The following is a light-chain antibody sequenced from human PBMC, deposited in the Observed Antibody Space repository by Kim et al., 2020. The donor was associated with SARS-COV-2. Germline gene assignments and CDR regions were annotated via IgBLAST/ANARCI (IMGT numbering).Light chain of an antibody. CDR2: GKN. CDR3: NSRDSSGNQV. CDR1: SLRSYY. V-gene: IGLV3-19*01. J-gene: IGLJ2*01. Sequence: VAWGQTGRITCQGDSLRSYYASWYQQKPGQAPLLVIYGKNNRPSGIPDRFSGSSSGNTASLTTTGAQAEDEADYYCNSRDSSGNQVFGGGTQLTVL.